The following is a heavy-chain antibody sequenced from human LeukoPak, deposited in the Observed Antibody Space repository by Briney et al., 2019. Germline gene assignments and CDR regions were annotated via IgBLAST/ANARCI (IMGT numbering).Heavy chain of an antibody. Sequence: PGRSLGLSCTASGLYLGDYAMTWVRQAPGKGLEWVSYISDTGATIYYADSVKGRFTVSRDNAKNSLYLQMNSLRAEDTAIYYCATFYDSSGRDYWGQGTLVTVSS. V-gene: IGHV3-48*03. J-gene: IGHJ4*02. CDR3: ATFYDSSGRDY. CDR1: GLYLGDYA. D-gene: IGHD3-22*01. CDR2: ISDTGATI.